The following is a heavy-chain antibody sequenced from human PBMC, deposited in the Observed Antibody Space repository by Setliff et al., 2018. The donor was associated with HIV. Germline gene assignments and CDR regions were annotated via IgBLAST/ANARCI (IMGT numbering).Heavy chain of an antibody. CDR1: GFTFSSHS. D-gene: IGHD5-12*01. CDR2: VNRDGSST. Sequence: PGGSLRLSCAASGFTFSSHSMHWVRQAPGKGLVWVSRVNRDGSSTTYADSVKDRFTISRDNAKNTLYLQMNSLRAEDTGVYYCHSGYDTEEQSYFDYWGQGALVTVSS. CDR3: HSGYDTEEQSYFDY. J-gene: IGHJ4*02. V-gene: IGHV3-74*01.